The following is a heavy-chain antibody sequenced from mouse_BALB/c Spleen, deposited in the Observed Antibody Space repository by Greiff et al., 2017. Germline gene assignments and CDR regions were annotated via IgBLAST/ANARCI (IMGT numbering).Heavy chain of an antibody. CDR3: ARGGGPDPWFAY. J-gene: IGHJ3*01. CDR2: ISSGGST. V-gene: IGHV5-6-5*01. CDR1: GFTFSSYA. Sequence: EVKLVESGGGLVKPGGSLKLSCAASGFTFSSYAMSWVRQTPEKRLEWVASISSGGSTYYPDSVKGRFTISRDNARNILYLQMSSLRSEDTAMYYCARGGGPDPWFAYWGQGTLVTVSA.